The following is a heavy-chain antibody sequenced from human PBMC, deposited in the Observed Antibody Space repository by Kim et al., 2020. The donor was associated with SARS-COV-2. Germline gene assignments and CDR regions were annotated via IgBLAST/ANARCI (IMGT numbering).Heavy chain of an antibody. V-gene: IGHV3-73*01. D-gene: IGHD2-2*02. CDR3: TRHARRLENSSIHYY. CDR2: VRSKANNYAT. J-gene: IGHJ6*01. Sequence: GGSLRLSCAASGFTFSASAMHWVRQASGKGLEWVGRVRSKANNYATEYAASVKGRFTISRDDSKNTAYLQMNSLKTEDTAVYYCTRHARRLENSSIHYY. CDR1: GFTFSASA.